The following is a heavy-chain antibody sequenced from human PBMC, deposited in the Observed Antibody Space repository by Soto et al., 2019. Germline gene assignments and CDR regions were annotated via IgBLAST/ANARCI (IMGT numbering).Heavy chain of an antibody. CDR3: GSDYRGIDLYGMDV. CDR1: GFTFSSYC. Sequence: EVQLVESGGGLVQPGGSLRLSCAASGFTFSSYCMNWVRQAPGKGLEWVANIKEDGSEKKYVDSVKGRFTVSRDNVKNSMYLQVNSLRAEDTAVYYCGSDYRGIDLYGMDVWGQGTTVTVSS. D-gene: IGHD2-15*01. J-gene: IGHJ6*02. V-gene: IGHV3-7*04. CDR2: IKEDGSEK.